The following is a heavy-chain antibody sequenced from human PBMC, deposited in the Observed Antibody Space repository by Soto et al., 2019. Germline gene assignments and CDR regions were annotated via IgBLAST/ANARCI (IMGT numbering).Heavy chain of an antibody. V-gene: IGHV1-69*13. D-gene: IGHD3-16*01. CDR2: IIPIFGTA. CDR1: GGTFSSYA. J-gene: IGHJ4*02. Sequence: GASVKVSCKASGGTFSSYAISWVRQAPGQGLEWMGGIIPIFGTANYAQKFQGRVTITADESTSTAYMELSSLRSEDTAVYYCASGYYDYVWGRDYYFDYWGQGTLVTVSS. CDR3: ASGYYDYVWGRDYYFDY.